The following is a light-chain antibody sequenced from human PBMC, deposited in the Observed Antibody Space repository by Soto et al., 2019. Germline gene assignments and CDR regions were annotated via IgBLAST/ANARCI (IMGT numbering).Light chain of an antibody. Sequence: DIQMTQSPSTLSASVGDRVTITCRARQNINSWLAWYQQKPGKAPKLLIYKASSLESGVPSRFSGSGSGTEFTLTISSLQPDDFATYYCQHYNSYSWTFGQGTKVDIK. CDR3: QHYNSYSWT. CDR2: KAS. V-gene: IGKV1-5*03. J-gene: IGKJ1*01. CDR1: QNINSW.